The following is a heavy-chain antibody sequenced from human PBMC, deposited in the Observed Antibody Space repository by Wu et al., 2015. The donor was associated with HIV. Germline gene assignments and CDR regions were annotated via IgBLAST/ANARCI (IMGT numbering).Heavy chain of an antibody. CDR3: ARDGDYYDSSGQYTPPFDY. CDR1: GYTFTSYG. Sequence: QVQLVQSGAEVKKPGASVRVSCKASGYTFTSYGISWVRQAPGQGLEWMGWISAYNGNTNYAQKLQGRVTMTTDTSTSTAYMELRSLRSDDTAVYYCARDGDYYDSSGQYTPPFDYWGQGTLVTVSS. J-gene: IGHJ4*02. CDR2: ISAYNGNT. V-gene: IGHV1-18*01. D-gene: IGHD3-22*01.